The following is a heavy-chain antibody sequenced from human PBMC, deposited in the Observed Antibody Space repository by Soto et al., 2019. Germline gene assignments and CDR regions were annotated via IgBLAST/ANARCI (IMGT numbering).Heavy chain of an antibody. CDR3: AKTVSSSWLTLDY. CDR2: ISYEGSNK. D-gene: IGHD6-13*01. J-gene: IGHJ4*02. Sequence: QVKLVESRGGVVQPGRSLRLSCAASGFTFSSYGMHWVRQAPGKGLEWVAVISYEGSNKYYADSVKGRFTISRDNSKNTLYLQMNSLRAEDTAVYYCAKTVSSSWLTLDYWGQGTLVTVSS. V-gene: IGHV3-30*18. CDR1: GFTFSSYG.